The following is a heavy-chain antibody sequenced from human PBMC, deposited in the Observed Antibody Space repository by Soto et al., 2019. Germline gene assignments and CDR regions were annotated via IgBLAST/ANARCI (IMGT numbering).Heavy chain of an antibody. Sequence: SETLSLTCTVSGGSISSYYWSWIRQPPGKGLEWIGYIYYSGSTNYNPSLKSRVTISVDTSKNQFSLKLSSVTAADTAVYYCARVSYYYDSSGYYFDYWGPVTLVTVSS. J-gene: IGHJ4*02. CDR3: ARVSYYYDSSGYYFDY. D-gene: IGHD3-22*01. CDR1: GGSISSYY. CDR2: IYYSGST. V-gene: IGHV4-59*01.